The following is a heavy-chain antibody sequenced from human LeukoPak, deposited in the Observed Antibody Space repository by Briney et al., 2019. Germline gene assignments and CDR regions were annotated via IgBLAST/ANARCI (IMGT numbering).Heavy chain of an antibody. Sequence: GGSLRLSCAASGFNFDNYNINWVRQAQGKGLEWVSSISSSSSYIYDADSVKGRFTISRDNAKNSLYLQMNSLRAEDTAVYFCARYTSGWFDYWGQGTLVTVSS. CDR1: GFNFDNYN. D-gene: IGHD6-19*01. CDR3: ARYTSGWFDY. J-gene: IGHJ5*01. V-gene: IGHV3-21*01. CDR2: ISSSSSYI.